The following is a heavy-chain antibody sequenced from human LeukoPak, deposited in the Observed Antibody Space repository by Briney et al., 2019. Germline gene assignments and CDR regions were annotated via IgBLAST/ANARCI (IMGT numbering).Heavy chain of an antibody. V-gene: IGHV3-53*01. CDR3: ASSPIVGGILY. CDR2: IYSGGST. Sequence: PGGSLRLSCAGSGFTFRIYAMSWVRQAPGKGLEWVSVIYSGGSTYYADSVKGRFTISRDNSKNTLYLQMNSLRAADTAVYYCASSPIVGGILYWGQGTLVAVAS. J-gene: IGHJ4*02. CDR1: GFTFRIYA. D-gene: IGHD1-26*01.